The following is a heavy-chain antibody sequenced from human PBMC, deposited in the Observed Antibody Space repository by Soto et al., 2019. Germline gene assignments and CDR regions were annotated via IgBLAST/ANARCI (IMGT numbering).Heavy chain of an antibody. J-gene: IGHJ5*02. CDR3: AETFGNWFGP. Sequence: QVQLQESGPGLVKPSQTLSLTCTVSGGSINSGGYYWSWIRQHPGEGLEWIGYIYYSGSTYYNPSLKSRVSISIDTSKSQFSLKLSSVTAADTAVYYCAETFGNWFGPWGQGTRVTVSS. CDR2: IYYSGST. CDR1: GGSINSGGYY. D-gene: IGHD3-16*01. V-gene: IGHV4-31*03.